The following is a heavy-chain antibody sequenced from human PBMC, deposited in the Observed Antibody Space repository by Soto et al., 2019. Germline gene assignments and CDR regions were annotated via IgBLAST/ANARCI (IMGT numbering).Heavy chain of an antibody. J-gene: IGHJ6*02. Sequence: SETLSLTCTVSGGSISTYYWTWIRQPPGKGLEWIGYISYSGSTNYNPSLKSRLTISLNTSKKHFSLKLSSVTAADTAVYYCARGTRDTQYYYYFYGMDVWGQGTTVTVSS. CDR3: ARGTRDTQYYYYFYGMDV. CDR1: GGSISTYY. V-gene: IGHV4-59*01. CDR2: ISYSGST.